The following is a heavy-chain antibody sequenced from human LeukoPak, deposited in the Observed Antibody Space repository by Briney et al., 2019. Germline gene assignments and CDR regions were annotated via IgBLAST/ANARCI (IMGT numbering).Heavy chain of an antibody. D-gene: IGHD3-16*01. CDR1: GGSMSSYY. CDR2: ISYSGST. CDR3: ARFTPQGYGWGGYNRFDP. V-gene: IGHV4-59*01. Sequence: SETLSLTCTVSGGSMSSYYWSWIRQPPGKGLEWIGYISYSGSTNYNPSLKSRVTISVDTSKNQFSLNLTSVTAADTAVYYCARFTPQGYGWGGYNRFDPWGQGTLVTVSS. J-gene: IGHJ5*02.